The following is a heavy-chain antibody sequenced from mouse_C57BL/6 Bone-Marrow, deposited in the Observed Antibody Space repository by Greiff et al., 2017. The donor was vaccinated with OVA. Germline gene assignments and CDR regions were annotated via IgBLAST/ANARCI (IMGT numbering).Heavy chain of an antibody. Sequence: KVVESGGGLVQPGGSLKLSCAASGFTFSDYYMYWVRQTPEKRLEWVAYISNGGGSTYYPDTVKGRFTISRDNAKNTLYLQMSRLKSEDTAMYYCARVLNWYFDVWGTGTTVTVSS. CDR2: ISNGGGST. J-gene: IGHJ1*03. CDR1: GFTFSDYY. V-gene: IGHV5-12*01. CDR3: ARVLNWYFDV.